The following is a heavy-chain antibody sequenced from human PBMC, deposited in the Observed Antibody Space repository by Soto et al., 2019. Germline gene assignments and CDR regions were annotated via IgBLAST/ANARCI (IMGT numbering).Heavy chain of an antibody. CDR3: VREDGLVGSNSAFAQ. CDR1: GFSFSTYN. D-gene: IGHD3-16*01. J-gene: IGHJ4*02. CDR2: INGRSNYK. V-gene: IGHV3-21*02. Sequence: EVELLESGGGLVKPGGSLRLSGAASGFSFSTYNMNWVRQAPGKGLEWVSSINGRSNYKYYTDSVKGRFTISRDNPKNSLYLQMDSLRAEDTAVYYCVREDGLVGSNSAFAQWGQGTLVIVSS.